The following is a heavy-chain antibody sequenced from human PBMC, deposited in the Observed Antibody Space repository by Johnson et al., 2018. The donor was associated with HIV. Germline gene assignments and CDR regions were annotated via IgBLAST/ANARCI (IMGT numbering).Heavy chain of an antibody. CDR1: RFTFSSYA. Sequence: HVQLVESGGGLVQPGGSLRLSCAASRFTFSSYAMHWVRQAPGKGLEWVAVIWYDGSNKYYADSVKGRFTISRDNSKNTLYLQMNSLRAEDTAVYFCARGPIADDAFDIWGQGTMVTVSS. V-gene: IGHV3-30*04. CDR3: ARGPIADDAFDI. D-gene: IGHD3-16*02. J-gene: IGHJ3*02. CDR2: IWYDGSNK.